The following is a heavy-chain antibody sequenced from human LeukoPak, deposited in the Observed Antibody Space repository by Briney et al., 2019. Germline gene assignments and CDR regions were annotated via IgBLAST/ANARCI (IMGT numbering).Heavy chain of an antibody. CDR1: GFSFSHTW. D-gene: IGHD1-26*01. Sequence: GGSLRLSCAGSGFSFSHTWMNWVRQARGKGLEYIGRIKSKTNGGEATEYAAAVTGRFFISRDDSASTLYLHLNSLKTEDTAVYYCATDRIVGASAFDVWGQGTMVTVSS. CDR2: IKSKTNGGEAT. CDR3: ATDRIVGASAFDV. V-gene: IGHV3-15*01. J-gene: IGHJ3*01.